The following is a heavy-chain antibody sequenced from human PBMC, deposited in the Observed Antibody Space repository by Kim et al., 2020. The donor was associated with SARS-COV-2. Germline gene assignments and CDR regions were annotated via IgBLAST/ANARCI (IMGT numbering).Heavy chain of an antibody. J-gene: IGHJ3*02. V-gene: IGHV4-59*01. CDR1: GGSISSYY. D-gene: IGHD3-16*01. CDR3: ARDLPATYDYVWGSHAFDI. CDR2: IYYSGST. Sequence: SETLSLTCTVSGGSISSYYWSWIRQPPGKGLEWIGYIYYSGSTNYNPSLKSRVTISVDTSKNQFSLKLSSVTAADTAVYYCARDLPATYDYVWGSHAFDIWGQGTMVTVSS.